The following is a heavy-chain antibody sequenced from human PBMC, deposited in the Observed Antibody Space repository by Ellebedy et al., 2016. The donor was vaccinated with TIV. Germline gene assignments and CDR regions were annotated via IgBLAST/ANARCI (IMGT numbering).Heavy chain of an antibody. D-gene: IGHD6-13*01. Sequence: AASVKVSCKASGYTFSSYGISWVRQAPGHGLEWMGWISAYNGRTTYAQNLQGRVTMTTDTSTRTAYMELRRLRSDDTAVYYCARGRVEAAGNFNYWGQGTLVTVSS. CDR3: ARGRVEAAGNFNY. CDR2: ISAYNGRT. V-gene: IGHV1-18*04. CDR1: GYTFSSYG. J-gene: IGHJ4*02.